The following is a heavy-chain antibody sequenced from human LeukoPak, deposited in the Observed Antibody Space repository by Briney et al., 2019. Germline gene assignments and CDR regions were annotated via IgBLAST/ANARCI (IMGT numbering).Heavy chain of an antibody. CDR2: IYPGDSDT. Sequence: ESLKISCKGSGYIFTTYWIAWVRQTPGKGLEWMGIIYPGDSDTRYSPSFQGQVTISADKSISTAYLQWSSLKASDTAMYYCARWGDYGDYFDYWGQGTLVTVSS. D-gene: IGHD4-17*01. J-gene: IGHJ4*02. CDR3: ARWGDYGDYFDY. CDR1: GYIFTTYW. V-gene: IGHV5-51*01.